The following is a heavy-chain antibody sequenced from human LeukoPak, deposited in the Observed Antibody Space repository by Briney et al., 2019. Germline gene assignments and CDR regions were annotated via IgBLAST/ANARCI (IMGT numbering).Heavy chain of an antibody. CDR2: ISSSSSYI. J-gene: IGHJ6*03. Sequence: GGSLRLSCAASGFTFSSYSMNWVRQAPGKGLEWVSSISSSSSYIYYADSVKGRFTISRDNAKNSLYLQMNSLRAEDTAVYYCARDPRGWFGGETYYYYYMDVWGKGTTVTVSS. D-gene: IGHD3-10*01. CDR3: ARDPRGWFGGETYYYYYMDV. CDR1: GFTFSSYS. V-gene: IGHV3-21*01.